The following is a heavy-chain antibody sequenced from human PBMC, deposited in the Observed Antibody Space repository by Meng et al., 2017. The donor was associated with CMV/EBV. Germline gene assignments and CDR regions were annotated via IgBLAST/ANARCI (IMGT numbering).Heavy chain of an antibody. CDR2: IIPIFGTA. CDR1: GGTFSSYA. V-gene: IGHV1-69*12. D-gene: IGHD1-20*01. Sequence: QGQLVESGGEVTKPGSSGKVSCKASGGTFSSYAISWVRQAPGQGLEWMGGIIPIFGTANYAQKFQGRVTITADESTSTAYMELSSLRSEDTAVYYCASVTGIGWWYFDLWGRGTLVTVSS. J-gene: IGHJ2*01. CDR3: ASVTGIGWWYFDL.